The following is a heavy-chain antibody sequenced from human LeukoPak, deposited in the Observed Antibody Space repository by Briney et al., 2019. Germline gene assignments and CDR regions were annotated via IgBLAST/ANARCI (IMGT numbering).Heavy chain of an antibody. CDR3: ARARYSSSWYEPHDAFDI. CDR2: ISSSSSTI. CDR1: GFTFSSYS. D-gene: IGHD6-13*01. Sequence: GGSLRLSCAASGFTFSSYSMNWVRQAPGKGLEWVSYISSSSSTIYYADSVKGRFTISRDNAKNSLYLRMNSLRAEDTAVYYCARARYSSSWYEPHDAFDIWGQGTMVTVSS. J-gene: IGHJ3*02. V-gene: IGHV3-48*01.